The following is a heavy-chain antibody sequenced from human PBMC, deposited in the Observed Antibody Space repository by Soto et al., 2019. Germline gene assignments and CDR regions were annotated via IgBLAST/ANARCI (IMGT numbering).Heavy chain of an antibody. V-gene: IGHV1-69*02. CDR2: IIPILGIA. D-gene: IGHD2-15*01. Sequence: QVQLVQSGAEVKKPGSSVKVSCKATGGTFSSYTISWVRQAPGQGLEWMGRIIPILGIANYAQKFQGRVTITADKSTSTAYMELSSLRSEDTAVYYCARALCGGSCYYPSLPSTWGQGTLVTVSS. CDR1: GGTFSSYT. J-gene: IGHJ4*02. CDR3: ARALCGGSCYYPSLPST.